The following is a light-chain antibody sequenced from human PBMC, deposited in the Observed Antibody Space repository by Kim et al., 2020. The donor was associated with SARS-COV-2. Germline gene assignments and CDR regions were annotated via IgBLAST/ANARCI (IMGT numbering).Light chain of an antibody. CDR3: SSYTSSSTSFV. CDR2: DVS. J-gene: IGLJ1*01. Sequence: QSITISGPGTSSDVGGYNYVSWYQQHPGKAPKLMIYDVSKRPSGVSNRFSGSKSGNTASLTISGLQAEDEADYYCSSYTSSSTSFVFGTGTKVTVL. CDR1: SSDVGGYNY. V-gene: IGLV2-14*04.